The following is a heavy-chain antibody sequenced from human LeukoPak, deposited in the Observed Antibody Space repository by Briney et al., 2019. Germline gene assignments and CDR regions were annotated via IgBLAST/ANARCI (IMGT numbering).Heavy chain of an antibody. CDR2: INGYSGST. CDR1: GYTFATYS. V-gene: IGHV1-18*01. J-gene: IGHJ4*02. D-gene: IGHD6-19*01. CDR3: ARGHSSGRDYYFDT. Sequence: ASVTVSCKTSGYTFATYSIHWLRQPPGQGLEWMGCINGYSGSTNYAQKLQGRVTMTTDTSTTTAYMELRSLKSDDTAVYYCARGHSSGRDYYFDTWGQGTLVTVSS.